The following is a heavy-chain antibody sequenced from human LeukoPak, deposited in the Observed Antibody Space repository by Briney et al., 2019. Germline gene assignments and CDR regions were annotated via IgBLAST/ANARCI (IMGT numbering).Heavy chain of an antibody. V-gene: IGHV4-4*07. CDR1: GGSISSDF. D-gene: IGHD3-22*01. CDR3: ARDRRLDGSGYYEDWFDP. J-gene: IGHJ5*02. CDR2: IYTSGST. Sequence: SETLSLTCTVSGGSISSDFWSWIRQPAGKGLEWIGRIYTSGSTNYNPSLKSRVTMSVDKSKNQFSLKLSSVTAADTAVYYCARDRRLDGSGYYEDWFDPWGQGTLVTVSS.